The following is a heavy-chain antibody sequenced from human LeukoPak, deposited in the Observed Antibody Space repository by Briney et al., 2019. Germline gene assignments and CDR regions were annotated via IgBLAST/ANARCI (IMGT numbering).Heavy chain of an antibody. Sequence: PSETLSLTCTVSGGSICSSRYYWGWIRQPPGKGLEGIGNINYRGSTYYTPSLQSRVTISVDTSKNQLSLKLNSVIAADTAVYYCAREVYRAPWDVWGQGILVTVSS. CDR2: INYRGST. V-gene: IGHV4-39*02. J-gene: IGHJ4*02. CDR1: GGSICSSRYY. CDR3: AREVYRAPWDV. D-gene: IGHD1-26*01.